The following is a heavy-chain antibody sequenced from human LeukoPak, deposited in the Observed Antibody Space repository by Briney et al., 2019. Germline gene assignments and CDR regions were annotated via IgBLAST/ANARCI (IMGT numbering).Heavy chain of an antibody. CDR1: GYTFTNHG. J-gene: IGHJ3*02. Sequence: GASVKISCKASGYTFTNHGISWVRQAPGQGLEWMGWISAYNGKTNYAQKVQGRVTMTTDTSTSTAYMELRTLRSDDTAVYYCATVGGSYFRDAFDIWGQGTMVTVSS. D-gene: IGHD1-26*01. V-gene: IGHV1-18*01. CDR3: ATVGGSYFRDAFDI. CDR2: ISAYNGKT.